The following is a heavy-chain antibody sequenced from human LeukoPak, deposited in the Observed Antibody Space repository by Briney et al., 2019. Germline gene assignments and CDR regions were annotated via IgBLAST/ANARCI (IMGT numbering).Heavy chain of an antibody. J-gene: IGHJ4*02. D-gene: IGHD2-2*02. Sequence: AASVKVSCKASGYTFTGYYMHWVRQAPGQGLEWMGWINPNSGGTNYAQKVQGRVTMTRDTSISTVYMELRRLRSDDTAVYYCARAVVVVPAAIYYDSSGYLFDYWGQGTLVTVSS. CDR3: ARAVVVVPAAIYYDSSGYLFDY. CDR1: GYTFTGYY. V-gene: IGHV1-2*02. CDR2: INPNSGGT.